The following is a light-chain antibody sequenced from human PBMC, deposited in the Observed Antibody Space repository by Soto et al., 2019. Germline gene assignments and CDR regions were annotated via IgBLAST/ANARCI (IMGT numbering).Light chain of an antibody. CDR3: HQKNT. J-gene: IGKJ2*01. CDR1: QDISNY. CDR2: DAS. V-gene: IGKV1-33*01. Sequence: DIQMTQSPSSLSASVGDRVTITCQASQDISNYLNWYQQKPGKAPKLLIYDASNLETGVPSRFSGSGSGTDFTCTIRSVQPEDIATYYCHQKNTFGQGTKLEIK.